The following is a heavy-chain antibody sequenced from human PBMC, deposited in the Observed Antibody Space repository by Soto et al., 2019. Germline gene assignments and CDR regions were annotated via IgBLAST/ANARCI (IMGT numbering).Heavy chain of an antibody. V-gene: IGHV5-10-1*01. CDR3: ARTDVVVPAATYYYYGMDV. J-gene: IGHJ6*02. CDR1: GYSFTSYW. Sequence: EVQLVQSGAEVKKPGESLRISCKGSGYSFTSYWISWVRQMPGKGLEWMGRIDPSDSYTNYSPSFQGHVTISAAKSISTAYLQWSSLKASDTAMYYCARTDVVVPAATYYYYGMDVWGQGTTVTVSS. CDR2: IDPSDSYT. D-gene: IGHD2-2*01.